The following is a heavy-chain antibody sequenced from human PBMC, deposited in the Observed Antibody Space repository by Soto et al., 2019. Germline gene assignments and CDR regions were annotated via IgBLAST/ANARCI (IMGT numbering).Heavy chain of an antibody. Sequence: GGSLRLSCAASGFTFSSYAMSWVRQAPGKGLEWVSAISGSGVSTYYADSVKGRFTISRDNSKNTMYLQMNSLRAEDTAVYYCAKDSIGVPSATFDYWGQGTLVTVSS. CDR2: ISGSGVST. D-gene: IGHD3-10*01. CDR1: GFTFSSYA. J-gene: IGHJ4*02. V-gene: IGHV3-23*01. CDR3: AKDSIGVPSATFDY.